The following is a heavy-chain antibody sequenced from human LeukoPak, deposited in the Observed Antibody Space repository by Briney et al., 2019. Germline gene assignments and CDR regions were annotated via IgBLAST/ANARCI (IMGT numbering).Heavy chain of an antibody. J-gene: IGHJ4*02. CDR3: ARGYDYVWGSYRSDY. Sequence: PGGSLRLSCAASGFTVSSNYMSWVRQAPGKGLEWVSVIYSGGSTYYADSVKGRFTISRDNSKNTLYLQMNSLRAGDTAVYYCARGYDYVWGSYRSDYWGQGTLVTVSS. D-gene: IGHD3-16*02. CDR1: GFTVSSNY. CDR2: IYSGGST. V-gene: IGHV3-66*01.